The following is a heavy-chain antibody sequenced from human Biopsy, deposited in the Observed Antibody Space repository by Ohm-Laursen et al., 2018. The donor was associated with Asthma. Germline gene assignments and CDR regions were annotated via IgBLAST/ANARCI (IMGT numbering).Heavy chain of an antibody. CDR2: GGSYYDGGLR. V-gene: IGHV3-30-3*01. Sequence: SLRLSCAASGFTFRSYAMHWVRQAPGKGLEWVAVGGSYYDGGLRYYADSVNGRFIVSRDDSKNTLYLQMNSLRPDDTAVYYCARDVMEWYLPAFDFWGQGTLVTVSS. D-gene: IGHD3-3*01. J-gene: IGHJ4*02. CDR1: GFTFRSYA. CDR3: ARDVMEWYLPAFDF.